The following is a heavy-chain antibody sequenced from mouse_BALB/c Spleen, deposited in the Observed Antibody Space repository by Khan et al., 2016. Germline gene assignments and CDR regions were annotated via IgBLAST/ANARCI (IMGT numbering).Heavy chain of an antibody. CDR2: INSNGGNT. D-gene: IGHD1-1*01. CDR3: ARLYYYGSPYFYY. J-gene: IGHJ2*01. Sequence: EVELVESGGGLVQPGGSLKLSCAASGFTFSNYGMSWVRQTPDKRLELVATINSNGGNTYYPDSVKGRFTTSRDNSNNTLYLQMSSRKTEDTAMYYWARLYYYGSPYFYYWGQGTTLTVSS. CDR1: GFTFSNYG. V-gene: IGHV5-6-3*01.